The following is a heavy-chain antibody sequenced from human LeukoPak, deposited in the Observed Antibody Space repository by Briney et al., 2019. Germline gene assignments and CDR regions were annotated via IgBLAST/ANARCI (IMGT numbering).Heavy chain of an antibody. J-gene: IGHJ6*02. CDR3: AKDPDYDILTGYFGDYYYGMDV. V-gene: IGHV3-23*01. CDR2: ISGSGGST. D-gene: IGHD3-9*01. CDR1: GFTFSSYA. Sequence: GGSLRLSCAASGFTFSSYAMSWVRQAPGKGLEWVSAISGSGGSTYYADSVKGRFTISRDNSKNTLYLQMNSLRAEDTAVYYCAKDPDYDILTGYFGDYYYGMDVWGQGTTVTVSS.